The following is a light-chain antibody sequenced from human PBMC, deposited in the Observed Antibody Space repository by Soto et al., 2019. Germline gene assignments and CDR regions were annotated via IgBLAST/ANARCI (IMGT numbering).Light chain of an antibody. J-gene: IGKJ1*01. CDR3: MQALQTPRT. CDR1: QSLLHSNGYNY. V-gene: IGKV2-28*01. CDR2: LGS. Sequence: DFVMTQSPLSLPFTPGEPASISCRSSQSLLHSNGYNYLDWYLQKPGQSPQLLISLGSNRASGVPDRFSGSGSGTDFTLKISRVEAEDVGVYYCMQALQTPRTFGQGTKVEIK.